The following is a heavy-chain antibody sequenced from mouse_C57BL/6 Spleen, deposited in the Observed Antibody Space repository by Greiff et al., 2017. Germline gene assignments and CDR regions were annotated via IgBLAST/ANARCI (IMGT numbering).Heavy chain of an antibody. V-gene: IGHV1-52*01. Sequence: QVQLQQPGAELVRPGSSVKLSCKASGYTFTSYWMHWVKQRPIQGLEWIGNIDPSDSETHYNQKFKDKATLTVDKSSSTAYMLLSSLTSEDSAVYYCARGEGIYSDYWGQGTTLTVSS. J-gene: IGHJ2*01. CDR3: ARGEGIYSDY. CDR2: IDPSDSET. CDR1: GYTFTSYW.